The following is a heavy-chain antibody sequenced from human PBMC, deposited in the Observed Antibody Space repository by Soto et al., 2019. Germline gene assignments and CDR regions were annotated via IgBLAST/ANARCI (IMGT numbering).Heavy chain of an antibody. CDR1: GGSISRYY. J-gene: IGHJ6*03. D-gene: IGHD1-26*01. Sequence: SETLSLTRTVSGGSISRYYWSWIRQHPGKGLERIGYMYNTGSTIYNPSLKSRVTISVDTSKNQFSLKLNSVTAADTAVYYCVRALPAHRGADLLPLLLLGWG. CDR3: VRALPAHRGADLLPLLLLG. CDR2: MYNTGST. V-gene: IGHV4-59*01.